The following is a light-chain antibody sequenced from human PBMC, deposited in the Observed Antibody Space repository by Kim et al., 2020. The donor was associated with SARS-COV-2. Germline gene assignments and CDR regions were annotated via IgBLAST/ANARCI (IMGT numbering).Light chain of an antibody. CDR1: SNDFVSYNL. CDR3: CSYAGSVTV. CDR2: EVT. J-gene: IGLJ2*01. V-gene: IGLV2-23*02. Sequence: PGQSMTISCTGASNDFVSYNLVSGYQQYPGKAPKLRIYEVTKRPSGVSDRFSGAKSGNTASLTISGLQAEDEADYYCCSYAGSVTVFGGGTQLTVL.